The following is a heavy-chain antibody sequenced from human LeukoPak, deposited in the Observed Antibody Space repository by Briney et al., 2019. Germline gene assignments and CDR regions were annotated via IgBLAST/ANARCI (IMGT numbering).Heavy chain of an antibody. CDR2: ISYDGSNK. J-gene: IGHJ6*02. V-gene: IGHV3-30*03. CDR1: GFTFSSYG. D-gene: IGHD2-21*02. Sequence: GGSLRLSCAASGFTFSSYGMHWVRQAPGKGLEWVAVISYDGSNKYYADSVKGRFTISRDNSKNTLYLQMNSLRAEDTAVYYCARASRGDVVVTAITHYYYYGMDVWGQGTTVTVSS. CDR3: ARASRGDVVVTAITHYYYYGMDV.